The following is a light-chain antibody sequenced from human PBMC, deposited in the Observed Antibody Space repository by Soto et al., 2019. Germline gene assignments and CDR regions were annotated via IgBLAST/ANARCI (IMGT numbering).Light chain of an antibody. CDR2: AAS. CDR1: QSISTY. J-gene: IGKJ5*01. V-gene: IGKV1-39*01. CDR3: QQSYSTLLIT. Sequence: DIQMTQSPSSLSASVGDSVTITCRASQSISTYLNWYQEKPGKAPNLLIYAASTLQSGVPSRFSGSGSGTDFTLTISSLQPEDFATYYCQQSYSTLLITFGQGTRLEIK.